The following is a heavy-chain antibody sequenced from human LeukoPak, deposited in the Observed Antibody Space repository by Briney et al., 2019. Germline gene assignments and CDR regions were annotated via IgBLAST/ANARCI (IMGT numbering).Heavy chain of an antibody. Sequence: GGSLRLSCAASGFTFSSHSMNWVRQAPGKGLEWVSYISISSSSIYYADSAKGRFTISRNNAKNSLYLQMNSLRDDDTAVYYCARDSSWGYSSGWFDYWGQGTLVTVSS. D-gene: IGHD6-19*01. J-gene: IGHJ5*01. V-gene: IGHV3-48*02. CDR2: ISISSSSI. CDR1: GFTFSSHS. CDR3: ARDSSWGYSSGWFDY.